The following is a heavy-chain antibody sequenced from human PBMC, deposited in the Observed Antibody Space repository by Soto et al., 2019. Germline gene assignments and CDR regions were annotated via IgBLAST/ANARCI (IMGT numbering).Heavy chain of an antibody. CDR3: AIEKVGATSIHVFDI. Sequence: GGSLRLSCAASGFTFSNYAMHWVRQAPGKGLEWVAIVSYDGDNEYYADSVRGRFFISRDNSRNTLYLQTSSLRHEDTAVYYCAIEKVGATSIHVFDIWGQGTMVTVSS. V-gene: IGHV3-30*03. CDR1: GFTFSNYA. CDR2: VSYDGDNE. D-gene: IGHD1-26*01. J-gene: IGHJ3*02.